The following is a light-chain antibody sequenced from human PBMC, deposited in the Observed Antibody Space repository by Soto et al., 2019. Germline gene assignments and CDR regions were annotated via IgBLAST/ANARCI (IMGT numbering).Light chain of an antibody. CDR2: GAS. J-gene: IGKJ4*01. CDR3: QQYNNWPLT. CDR1: QSVGSN. Sequence: EIVVTQSLASLSVSPGERVTLSCRASQSVGSNLAWYHQKPGQAPRLLIYGASSRATGIPARFSGSGSGTEFTLTIRSLQSEDFAIYYCQQYNNWPLTFGGGTKVEMK. V-gene: IGKV3-15*01.